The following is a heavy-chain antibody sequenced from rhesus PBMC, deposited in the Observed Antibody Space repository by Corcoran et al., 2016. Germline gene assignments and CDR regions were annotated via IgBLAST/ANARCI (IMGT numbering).Heavy chain of an antibody. J-gene: IGHJ1*01. V-gene: IGHV3S5*01. CDR2: ISNGGGST. CDR3: AKDPRIAAAPEYFEF. D-gene: IGHD6-31*01. Sequence: EVQLVESGGGLVQPGGSLRLSCAASGFTFSSYGMSWVRPAPGKGLEWVSYISNGGGSTYYADSVKGRFTISRDNSKNTLSLQMNSLRAEDTAVYYCAKDPRIAAAPEYFEFWGQGALVTVSS. CDR1: GFTFSSYG.